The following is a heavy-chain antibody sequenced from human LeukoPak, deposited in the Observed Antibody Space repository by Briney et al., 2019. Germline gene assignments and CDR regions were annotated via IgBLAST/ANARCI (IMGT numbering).Heavy chain of an antibody. J-gene: IGHJ4*02. D-gene: IGHD6-13*01. CDR2: ISSSSSYI. V-gene: IGHV3-21*01. CDR1: GFTFSSYS. Sequence: PGGSLRLSCAASGFTFSSYSMNWVRQAPGKGLEWVSSISSSSSYIYYADSVKGRFTISRDNAKNSLYLQMNSLRAEDTAVYYCARDQGPVAAAGKGGGDFDYWGQGTLVTVSS. CDR3: ARDQGPVAAAGKGGGDFDY.